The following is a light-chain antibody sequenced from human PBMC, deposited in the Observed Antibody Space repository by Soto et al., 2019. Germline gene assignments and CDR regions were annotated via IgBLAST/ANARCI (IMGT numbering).Light chain of an antibody. CDR2: GVT. Sequence: QSVLAQPPSASGSPGQSVTISCTGSGSDIGAYNFVSWYQQHPGKAPELMIFGVTERPSGVPDRFSGSKSGNTASLTVSGLQADDEAVYYCYSYAGRNIWVFGGGTQLTVL. J-gene: IGLJ3*02. CDR1: GSDIGAYNF. V-gene: IGLV2-8*01. CDR3: YSYAGRNIWV.